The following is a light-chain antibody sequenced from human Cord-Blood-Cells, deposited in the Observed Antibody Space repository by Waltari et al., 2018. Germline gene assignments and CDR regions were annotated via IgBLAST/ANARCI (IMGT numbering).Light chain of an antibody. J-gene: IGLJ2*01. CDR3: CSYAGSYVV. CDR2: DVS. CDR1: SSDVGGYNY. Sequence: QSSLTQPRSVHGSPGQSVTISCTGTSSDVGGYNYVSWYQQHPGKAPKLLIYDVSKRPSGVPDRFSGSKSGNTASLTISGLQAEDEADYYCCSYAGSYVVFGGGTKLTVL. V-gene: IGLV2-11*01.